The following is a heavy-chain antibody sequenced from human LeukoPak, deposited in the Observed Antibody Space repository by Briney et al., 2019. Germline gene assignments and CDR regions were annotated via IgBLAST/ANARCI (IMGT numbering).Heavy chain of an antibody. CDR1: GFTFSSYA. CDR2: ISGSGGST. J-gene: IGHJ3*02. CDR3: AKTPSKIAAAGSAMAFDI. V-gene: IGHV3-23*01. D-gene: IGHD6-13*01. Sequence: PGGSLRLSCAASGFTFSSYAMSWVRQAPGKGLEWVSAISGSGGSTYYADSVKGRFTISRDNSKNTLYLQMNSLRAEDTAVYYCAKTPSKIAAAGSAMAFDIWGQGTMVTVSS.